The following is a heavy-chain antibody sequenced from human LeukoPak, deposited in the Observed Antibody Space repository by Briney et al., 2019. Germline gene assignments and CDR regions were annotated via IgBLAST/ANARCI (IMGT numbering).Heavy chain of an antibody. V-gene: IGHV3-33*01. Sequence: PGRSLRLSCAASGFTFSSYGMHWVRQAPGKGLEWVAVIWYDGSNKYYADSVKGRFTISRDNSKNTLYLQMNSLRAEDTAVYYCARDVEATLGWGYYGMDVWGQGTTVTVSS. CDR1: GFTFSSYG. CDR2: IWYDGSNK. J-gene: IGHJ6*02. CDR3: ARDVEATLGWGYYGMDV. D-gene: IGHD5-12*01.